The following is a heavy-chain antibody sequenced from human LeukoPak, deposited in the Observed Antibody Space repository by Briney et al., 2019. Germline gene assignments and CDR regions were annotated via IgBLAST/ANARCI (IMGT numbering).Heavy chain of an antibody. J-gene: IGHJ3*02. CDR2: ISYDGSNK. D-gene: IGHD2-21*02. Sequence: PGGSLRLSCAASGFSFRTYGMHWVSQAPGKGLEWVAGISYDGSNKYYEDSVKGRFTISRDNSKNTLDLQMNSLRAEDTAAYYCAKPRGGDSWAFDIWGQGTMVTVFS. CDR1: GFSFRTYG. CDR3: AKPRGGDSWAFDI. V-gene: IGHV3-30*18.